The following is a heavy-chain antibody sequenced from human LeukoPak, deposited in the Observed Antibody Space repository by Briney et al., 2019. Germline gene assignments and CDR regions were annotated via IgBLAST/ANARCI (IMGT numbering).Heavy chain of an antibody. D-gene: IGHD3-22*01. V-gene: IGHV3-23*01. CDR3: ARGGYYSFLQAFDI. CDR1: GFTFSSYG. CDR2: ISGSGGST. Sequence: PGGSLRLSCAASGFTFSSYGMSWVRQAPGKGLEWVSAISGSGGSTYYADSVKGRFTISRDNSKNTLYLQMNSLRAEDTAVYYCARGGYYSFLQAFDIWGQGTMVTVSS. J-gene: IGHJ3*02.